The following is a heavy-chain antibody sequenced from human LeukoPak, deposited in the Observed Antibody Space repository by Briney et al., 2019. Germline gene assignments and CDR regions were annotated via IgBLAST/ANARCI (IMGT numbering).Heavy chain of an antibody. CDR1: GGSISSYY. D-gene: IGHD6-13*01. J-gene: IGHJ4*02. CDR2: IYTSGST. Sequence: SETLSLTCTVSGGSISSYYWSWIRQPPGKGLEWIGYIYTSGSTNYNPSLKSRVTISVDTSKNQFSLKLSSVTAADTAVYYCARHLTESSSRHYFDYWGQGTLVTVSS. CDR3: ARHLTESSSRHYFDY. V-gene: IGHV4-4*09.